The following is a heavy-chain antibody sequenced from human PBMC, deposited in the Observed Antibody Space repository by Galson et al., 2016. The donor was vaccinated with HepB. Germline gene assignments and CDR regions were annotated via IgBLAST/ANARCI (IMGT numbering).Heavy chain of an antibody. Sequence: SLRLSCAASGFNVSGHYMSWVRQAPGKGLDWVSVIHSGGSAYYADSVKGRFTISRDNSRNTLSLQMSSLRAEDTAVYYCARDYYDRSGYYYYGLDVWGQGTTVPVSS. CDR3: ARDYYDRSGYYYYGLDV. CDR2: IHSGGSA. J-gene: IGHJ6*02. V-gene: IGHV3-53*01. CDR1: GFNVSGHY. D-gene: IGHD3-22*01.